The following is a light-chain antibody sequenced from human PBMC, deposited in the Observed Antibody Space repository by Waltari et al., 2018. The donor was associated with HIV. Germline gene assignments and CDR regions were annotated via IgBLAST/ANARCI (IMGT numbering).Light chain of an antibody. J-gene: IGLJ1*01. Sequence: SYELTQPPSVSVSPGKTTRITCSGDALPKTYAYWYQQKSGQAPVLVIYEDSKRPSGIPERFSGSSSGTMATLTISGAQVEDEADYYCYSTDSSGNLYVFGTGTKVTVL. CDR1: ALPKTY. CDR2: EDS. V-gene: IGLV3-10*01. CDR3: YSTDSSGNLYV.